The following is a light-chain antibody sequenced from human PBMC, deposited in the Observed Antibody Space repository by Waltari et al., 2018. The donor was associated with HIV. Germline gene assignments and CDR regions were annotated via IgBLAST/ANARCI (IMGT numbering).Light chain of an antibody. CDR2: AVS. J-gene: IGKJ5*01. CDR3: QQTYSSPIT. Sequence: DIQLTQSPPSHSVSVGDRVTINCRASQTIADSLNWYQQKPGKAPSLLIYAVSNLQSGVPPRFSGGGSRTDFALTIVNIQPDDFATYYCQQTYSSPITFGQGTRLETK. V-gene: IGKV1-39*01. CDR1: QTIADS.